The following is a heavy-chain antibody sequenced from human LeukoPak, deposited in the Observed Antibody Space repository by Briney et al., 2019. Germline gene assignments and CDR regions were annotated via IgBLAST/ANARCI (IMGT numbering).Heavy chain of an antibody. CDR2: IIPILGIA. V-gene: IGHV1-69*04. J-gene: IGHJ4*02. Sequence: GASVKVSCKASGGTFSSYAISWVRQAPGQGLEWMGRIIPILGIANYAQKFQGRVTMTEDTSTDTAYMELSSLRSEDTAVYYCATDRKIVVVPAAIDWGQGTLVTVSS. CDR1: GGTFSSYA. CDR3: ATDRKIVVVPAAID. D-gene: IGHD2-2*01.